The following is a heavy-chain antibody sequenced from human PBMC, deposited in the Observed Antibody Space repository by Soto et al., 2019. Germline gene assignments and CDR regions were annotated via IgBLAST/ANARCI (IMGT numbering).Heavy chain of an antibody. D-gene: IGHD7-27*01. J-gene: IGHJ6*02. Sequence: VGSLRLSCAASGFTVSSNYMSWVRQAPGKGLEGVSVIYSGGSTYYADSVKGRFTISRDNSKNTLYLQMNSLRAEDTAVYYCARDSANGAYYYYGMDVWGQGTTVTVSS. CDR2: IYSGGST. CDR1: GFTVSSNY. V-gene: IGHV3-53*01. CDR3: ARDSANGAYYYYGMDV.